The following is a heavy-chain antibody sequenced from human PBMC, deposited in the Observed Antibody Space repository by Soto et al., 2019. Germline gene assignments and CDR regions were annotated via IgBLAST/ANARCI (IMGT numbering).Heavy chain of an antibody. CDR3: ASRGGSSPGRVYYFDY. D-gene: IGHD1-26*01. CDR1: GFTVSSNY. CDR2: IYSGGST. V-gene: IGHV3-53*02. Sequence: EVQLVETGGGLIQPGGSLRLSCAASGFTVSSNYMSWVRQAPGKGLEWVSVIYSGGSTYYADSVKGRFTISRDNSKNTLYLQMNSLRAEDTAVYYCASRGGSSPGRVYYFDYWGQGTLVTVSS. J-gene: IGHJ4*02.